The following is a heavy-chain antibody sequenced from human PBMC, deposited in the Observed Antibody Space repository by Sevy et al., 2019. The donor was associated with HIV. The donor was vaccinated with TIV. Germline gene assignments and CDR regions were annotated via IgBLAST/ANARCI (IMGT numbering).Heavy chain of an antibody. CDR3: ANSIAARQPFDY. J-gene: IGHJ4*02. CDR2: ISGSGGST. V-gene: IGHV3-23*01. D-gene: IGHD6-6*01. CDR1: GFTFSSYA. Sequence: GGSLRLSCAASGFTFSSYAMSWVRQAPGKGLEWVSAISGSGGSTYYADSVKGRFTISRGNSKNTLYLQMNSLRAEDTAVYYCANSIAARQPFDYWGQGTLVTVSS.